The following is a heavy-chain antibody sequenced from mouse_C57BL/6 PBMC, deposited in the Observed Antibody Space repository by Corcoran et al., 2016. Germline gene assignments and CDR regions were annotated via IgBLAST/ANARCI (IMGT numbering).Heavy chain of an antibody. V-gene: IGHV9-3*01. Sequence: QIQLVQSGPELKKPGETVKISCKASGYTFTTYGMSWVKQAPGKGLKWMGWINTYSGVPTYADDFKGRCAFSLETSASTAYLQINNLKNEDTATYFCAREYYGSSYTAMDYWGQGPSVTVSS. CDR3: AREYYGSSYTAMDY. J-gene: IGHJ4*01. CDR2: INTYSGVP. D-gene: IGHD1-1*01. CDR1: GYTFTTYG.